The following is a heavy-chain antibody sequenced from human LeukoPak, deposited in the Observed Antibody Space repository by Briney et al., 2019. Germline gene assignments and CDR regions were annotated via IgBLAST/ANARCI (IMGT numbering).Heavy chain of an antibody. CDR2: FDPEDGET. V-gene: IGHV1-24*01. CDR3: ATDPVGASTFDY. D-gene: IGHD1-26*01. CDR1: GYTLTELS. Sequence: ASVKVSCKVSGYTLTELSMLWVRQAPGKGLEWMGGFDPEDGETIYAQKFQGRVTMTEDTSTDTAYMELSSLRSEDTAVYYCATDPVGASTFDYWGQGTLVTVSS. J-gene: IGHJ4*02.